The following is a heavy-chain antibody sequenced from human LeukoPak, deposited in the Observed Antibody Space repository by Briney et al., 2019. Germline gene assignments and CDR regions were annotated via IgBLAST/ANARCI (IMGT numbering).Heavy chain of an antibody. Sequence: GGSLRLSCAASGFTFSSHSMNWVRQAPGQGLEWVSYITSDSVTRFYADSVKGRFTASRDNAEKSMYLQMNSLRAEDTAVYYCASSPYCGGDCYSGYWGQGTLVTVSS. J-gene: IGHJ4*02. V-gene: IGHV3-48*01. D-gene: IGHD2-21*01. CDR2: ITSDSVTR. CDR1: GFTFSSHS. CDR3: ASSPYCGGDCYSGY.